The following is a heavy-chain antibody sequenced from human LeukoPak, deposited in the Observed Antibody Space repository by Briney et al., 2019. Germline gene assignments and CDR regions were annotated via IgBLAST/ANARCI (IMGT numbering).Heavy chain of an antibody. CDR2: ISVYNGNT. CDR3: ARDNDWLNGFDI. J-gene: IGHJ3*02. CDR1: GYTFTSYD. V-gene: IGHV1-18*01. D-gene: IGHD3-9*01. Sequence: ASVKVSCKDSGYTFTSYDISWVRQAPGQGLEWMGLISVYNGNTNYAQNLQGRLTMTTDTSTSIAYMELRSLRSDDTAVYYCARDNDWLNGFDIWGQGTMVTVSS.